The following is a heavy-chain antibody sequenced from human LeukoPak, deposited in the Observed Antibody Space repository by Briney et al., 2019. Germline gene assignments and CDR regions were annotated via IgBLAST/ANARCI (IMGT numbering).Heavy chain of an antibody. Sequence: SETLSLTCTVSGGSISSDTYFWSWIRQPAGKGLEWIGCISSTGRTDYNPSLTSRVTISVDTSKNQFSMKLSSVTAADTAVYYCAKGAGPPWFDPWGQGTLVTVSS. D-gene: IGHD6-19*01. CDR2: ISSTGRT. J-gene: IGHJ5*02. CDR1: GGSISSDTYF. CDR3: AKGAGPPWFDP. V-gene: IGHV4-61*02.